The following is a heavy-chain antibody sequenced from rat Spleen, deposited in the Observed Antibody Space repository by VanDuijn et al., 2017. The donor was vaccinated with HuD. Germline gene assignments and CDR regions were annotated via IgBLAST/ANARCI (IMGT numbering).Heavy chain of an antibody. V-gene: IGHV5-29*01. D-gene: IGHD1-12*01. CDR3: ARMYYYFMDA. Sequence: EVQLVESDGGLVQPGRSLKLSCAASGFTFSDYYMAWVRQAPTKGLEWVATISSDGRRNYYRDSVKGRFTISRDNAKSSLYLQMDSLRSEDTATYYCARMYYYFMDAWGQGASVTVSS. CDR1: GFTFSDYY. J-gene: IGHJ4*01. CDR2: ISSDGRRN.